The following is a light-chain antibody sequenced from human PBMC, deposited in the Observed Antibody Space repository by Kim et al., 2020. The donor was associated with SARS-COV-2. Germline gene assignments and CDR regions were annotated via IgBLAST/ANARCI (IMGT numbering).Light chain of an antibody. CDR1: SLRSYY. J-gene: IGLJ2*01. Sequence: SELTQDPAVSVALGQTVRITCQGDSLRSYYATWYQQKSGQAPVLVFYGKDKRPSGIPDRFSGSSSGSTASLTITGAQAADEADYYCKSRDSRGNVVFGGGTQLTVL. V-gene: IGLV3-19*01. CDR2: GKD. CDR3: KSRDSRGNVV.